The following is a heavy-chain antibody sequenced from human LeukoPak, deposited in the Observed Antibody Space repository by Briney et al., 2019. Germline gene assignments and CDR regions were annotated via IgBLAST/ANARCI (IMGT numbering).Heavy chain of an antibody. CDR3: ARYSSSSVYYYGMDV. Sequence: GASVKVSCKASGYTFTSYGISWVRQAPGQGLEWMGWISAYNGNTNYAQKLQGRVTMTTDTSTSTVYMELSSLRSEDTAVYYCARYSSSSVYYYGMDVWGQGTTVTVSS. V-gene: IGHV1-18*01. D-gene: IGHD6-6*01. CDR2: ISAYNGNT. CDR1: GYTFTSYG. J-gene: IGHJ6*02.